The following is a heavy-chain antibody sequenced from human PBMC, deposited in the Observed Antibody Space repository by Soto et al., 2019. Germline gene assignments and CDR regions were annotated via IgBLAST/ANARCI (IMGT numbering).Heavy chain of an antibody. V-gene: IGHV1-3*01. CDR3: ARGGVYYYYYGMDV. D-gene: IGHD3-10*01. J-gene: IGHJ6*02. Sequence: AASVKVSWKAAGYTFTSYAMHWGRQAPGQRLEWMGWINAGNGNTNYSQKFQGRVTMTRDTSTSTAYMELSRLRSDDTAVYYCARGGVYYYYYGMDVWGQGTTVTVSS. CDR2: INAGNGNT. CDR1: GYTFTSYA.